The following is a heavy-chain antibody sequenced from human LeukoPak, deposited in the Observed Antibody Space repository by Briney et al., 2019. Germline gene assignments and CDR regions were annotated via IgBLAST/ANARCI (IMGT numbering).Heavy chain of an antibody. D-gene: IGHD3-9*01. Sequence: SETLSLTCTVSGGSISSYYWSWIRQPPGKGLEWIGYIYYSGSTNYNPSLKSRVTISVDTSKNQFSLKLSSVTAADTAVYCCARDGPPDILTGTYYGMDVWGKGTTVTVSS. CDR1: GGSISSYY. J-gene: IGHJ6*04. CDR2: IYYSGST. CDR3: ARDGPPDILTGTYYGMDV. V-gene: IGHV4-59*01.